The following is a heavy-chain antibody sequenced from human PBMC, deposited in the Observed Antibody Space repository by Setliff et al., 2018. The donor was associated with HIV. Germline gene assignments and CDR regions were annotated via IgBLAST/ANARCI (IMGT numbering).Heavy chain of an antibody. V-gene: IGHV4-38-2*01. CDR2: IAYSGTTMYT. J-gene: IGHJ4*02. Sequence: PSETLSLTCGVSGYSISSGYYWGWIRQPPGKGLEWIADIAYSGTTMYTNYNPSLESRVIVSEDTSRDQFFLKLTSVTADDTAIYYCARGPPFAYWGQGLLVTVSS. CDR1: GYSISSGYY. CDR3: ARGPPFAY.